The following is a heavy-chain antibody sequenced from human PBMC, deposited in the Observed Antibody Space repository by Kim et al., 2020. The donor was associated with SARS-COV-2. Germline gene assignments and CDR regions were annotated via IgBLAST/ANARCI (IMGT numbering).Heavy chain of an antibody. CDR3: AKDSYDFWDQSILGYYYGMDV. V-gene: IGHV3-43*02. CDR1: GFTFDDYA. CDR2: ISGDGGST. D-gene: IGHD3-3*01. J-gene: IGHJ6*02. Sequence: GGSLRLSCAASGFTFDDYAMHWVRQTPGKGLEWVSLISGDGGSTYYADSVKGRFTISRDNSKNSLYLQMNSLRTEDTALYYCAKDSYDFWDQSILGYYYGMDVWGQGTTVTVSS.